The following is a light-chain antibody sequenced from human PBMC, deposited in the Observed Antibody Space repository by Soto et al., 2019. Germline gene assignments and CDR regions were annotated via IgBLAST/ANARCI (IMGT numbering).Light chain of an antibody. CDR1: SSNIGSNT. V-gene: IGLV1-44*01. J-gene: IGLJ2*01. CDR3: AAGDDSLNGVV. CDR2: SNN. Sequence: QSVLTQPPSASGTPGQRVTISRSGSSSNIGSNTVNWYQQLPGTAPKLLIYSNNQRPSGVTDRFSGSKSGTSASLAISGLQSEDEADYYCAAGDDSLNGVVFGGGTKLTVL.